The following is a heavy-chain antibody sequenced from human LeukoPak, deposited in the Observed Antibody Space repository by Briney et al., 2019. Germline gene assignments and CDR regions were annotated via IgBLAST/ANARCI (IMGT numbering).Heavy chain of an antibody. CDR1: GSIFGNYA. CDR3: AKGRGSYNALDI. D-gene: IGHD3-10*01. Sequence: GGSQRLSCAASGSIFGNYAMHWVRQAPGKGLEWVAAISYHGRNIYYADSVKGRFIISRDNSENTLYLQMSSLTTEDTAMYYCAKGRGSYNALDIWGQGTVVTVSS. CDR2: ISYHGRNI. J-gene: IGHJ3*02. V-gene: IGHV3-30-3*01.